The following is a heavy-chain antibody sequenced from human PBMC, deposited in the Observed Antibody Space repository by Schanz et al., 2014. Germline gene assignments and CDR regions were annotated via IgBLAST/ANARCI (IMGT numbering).Heavy chain of an antibody. CDR2: ITYNGGTI. V-gene: IGHV3-48*03. Sequence: PGGSLRLSCAASGFSFGTYAMSWVRQAPGKGLEWISYITYNGGTIYYADSVKGRFTISRDNAKNSVFLQMNSLRAEDTAVYYCARGGPAYYFDDWGQGTLVTVSS. CDR1: GFSFGTYA. J-gene: IGHJ4*02. CDR3: ARGGPAYYFDD.